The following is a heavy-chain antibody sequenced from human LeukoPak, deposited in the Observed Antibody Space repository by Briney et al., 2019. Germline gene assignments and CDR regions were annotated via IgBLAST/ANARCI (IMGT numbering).Heavy chain of an antibody. D-gene: IGHD3-10*01. J-gene: IGHJ4*02. Sequence: SETLSLTCTVSGGSISRYYWSWVRQPAGKGLEWVGRIYTSGSTNYNPSLKSRVTISVETSKNHFSLKLSSLAAADTAVYYCATDRYGSGSYYIWGQGTLVTVSS. V-gene: IGHV4-4*07. CDR1: GGSISRYY. CDR2: IYTSGST. CDR3: ATDRYGSGSYYI.